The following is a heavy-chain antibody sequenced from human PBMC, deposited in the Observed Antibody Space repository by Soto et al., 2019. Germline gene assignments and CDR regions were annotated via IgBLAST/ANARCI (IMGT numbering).Heavy chain of an antibody. J-gene: IGHJ3*02. CDR2: IIPIFGTP. D-gene: IGHD1-7*01. CDR3: ARTGTTFMRMAFDI. Sequence: SSVKVSCKASGGTFSSYAISWVRQAPGQGLEWMGGIIPIFGTPNYAQKFQGRVTITADESTSTAYMELSSLRSEDTAVYYCARTGTTFMRMAFDIWGQGTMVTVSS. CDR1: GGTFSSYA. V-gene: IGHV1-69*13.